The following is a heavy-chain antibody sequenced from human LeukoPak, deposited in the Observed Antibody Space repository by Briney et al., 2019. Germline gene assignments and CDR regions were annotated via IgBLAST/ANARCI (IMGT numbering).Heavy chain of an antibody. D-gene: IGHD5-12*01. V-gene: IGHV3-23*01. J-gene: IGHJ4*02. CDR1: GFTFSSYA. Sequence: QSGGSLRLSCAASGFTFSSYALSWVRQVPGKGLEWVSAITASDGRTYYADSVKGRFTVSRDNSKNTLYLQMNSLRVEDTAIYYCAKAPGYSGYNGDDYWGQGTLVTVSS. CDR2: ITASDGRT. CDR3: AKAPGYSGYNGDDY.